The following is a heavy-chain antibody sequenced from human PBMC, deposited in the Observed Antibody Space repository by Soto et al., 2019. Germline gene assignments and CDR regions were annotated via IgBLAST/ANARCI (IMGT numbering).Heavy chain of an antibody. CDR2: IVPMYGPA. CDR3: ARVTSMVRGVIENWFDP. CDR1: GGTFSSYA. D-gene: IGHD3-10*01. J-gene: IGHJ5*02. V-gene: IGHV1-69*01. Sequence: QVPLVQSGAEVKKPGASVTVSCKASGGTFSSYAIHWVRQAPGQGLEWMGGIVPMYGPAKYAQRFQGRVTITADESTTPVYLELTSLTSQDTAVYYCARVTSMVRGVIENWFDPWGHGTLVTVSS.